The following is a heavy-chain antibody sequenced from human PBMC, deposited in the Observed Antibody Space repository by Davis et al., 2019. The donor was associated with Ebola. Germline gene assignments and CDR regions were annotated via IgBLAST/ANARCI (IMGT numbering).Heavy chain of an antibody. D-gene: IGHD3-10*01. CDR3: ARQGVIYYYYGMDV. Sequence: MPSETLSLTCTVSGGSISSSSYYWVWIRQPPGQELVWIGSIYYSGSTYYNPSLKSRVTISVDTSKNQFSLKLSSVTAADTAVYYCARQGVIYYYYGMDVWGQGTTVTVSS. CDR2: IYYSGST. V-gene: IGHV4-39*01. J-gene: IGHJ6*02. CDR1: GGSISSSSYY.